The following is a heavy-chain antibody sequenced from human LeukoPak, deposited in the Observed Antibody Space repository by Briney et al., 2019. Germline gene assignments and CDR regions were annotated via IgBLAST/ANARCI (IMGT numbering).Heavy chain of an antibody. Sequence: PGGSLRLSCAASGFTFSSYAMSWVRQAPGKGLEWVSAISGSGGSTYYADSVKGRFTISRDNSKNTLYLQMNSLRAEDTAVYYCAKPPSDYYDSSGYPEYYFDYWGQGTLVTVSS. V-gene: IGHV3-23*01. J-gene: IGHJ4*02. D-gene: IGHD3-22*01. CDR3: AKPPSDYYDSSGYPEYYFDY. CDR2: ISGSGGST. CDR1: GFTFSSYA.